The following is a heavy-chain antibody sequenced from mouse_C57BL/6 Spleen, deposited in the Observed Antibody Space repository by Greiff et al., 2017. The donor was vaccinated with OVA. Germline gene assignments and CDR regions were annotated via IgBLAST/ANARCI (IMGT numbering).Heavy chain of an antibody. CDR1: GYTFTSYW. CDR3: TSSRATGSSLGESVDV. CDR2: LYPGSGST. J-gene: IGHJ1*03. Sequence: QVQLQQPGAELVKPGASVKMSCKASGYTFTSYWITWVKQRPGQGLEWIGDLYPGSGSTNYNEKFKSKATMTVDTSSSTAYMQLSILTSEDSAVYYGTSSRATGSSLGESVDVWGTGTTVTVSS. V-gene: IGHV1-55*01. D-gene: IGHD1-1*01.